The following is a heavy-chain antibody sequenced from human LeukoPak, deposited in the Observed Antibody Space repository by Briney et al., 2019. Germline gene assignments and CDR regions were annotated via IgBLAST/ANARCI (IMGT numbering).Heavy chain of an antibody. V-gene: IGHV3-23*01. J-gene: IGHJ4*02. CDR1: GFTFGTYA. CDR2: ISGSGGRT. D-gene: IGHD6-19*01. CDR3: AKEKYSSGFFDY. Sequence: GASLRLSCAASGFTFGTYAMSWVRQAPGKGLEWVSAISGSGGRTYSADSVKGRFTISRDNSKNTLYLQMNSPRAEDTAVYYCAKEKYSSGFFDYWGQGTLVTVSS.